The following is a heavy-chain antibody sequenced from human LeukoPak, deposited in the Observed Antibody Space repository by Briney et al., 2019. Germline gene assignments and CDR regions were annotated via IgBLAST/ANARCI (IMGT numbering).Heavy chain of an antibody. J-gene: IGHJ4*02. V-gene: IGHV4-34*01. CDR2: INHSGST. CDR3: ARDANDYVWGSYRYTFRLRYYFDY. D-gene: IGHD3-16*02. Sequence: PPETLSLTCAVYGGSFSGYYWSWIRQPPGKGLKWIGEINHSGSTNYNPSLKSRVTISVDTSKNQFSLKLSSVTAADTAVYYCARDANDYVWGSYRYTFRLRYYFDYWGQGTLVTVSS. CDR1: GGSFSGYY.